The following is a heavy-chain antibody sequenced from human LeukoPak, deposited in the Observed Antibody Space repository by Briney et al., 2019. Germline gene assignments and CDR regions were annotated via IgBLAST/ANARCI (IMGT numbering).Heavy chain of an antibody. CDR2: IYSGGST. V-gene: IGHV3-53*01. D-gene: IGHD3-22*01. J-gene: IGHJ4*02. CDR3: AYSSGYYYSFDY. CDR1: GFTVSSNY. Sequence: GGSLGLSCAASGFTVSSNYMSWVRQAPGKGLEWVSVIYSGGSTYYADSVKGRFTISRDNSKNTLYLQMNSLRAEDTAVYYCAYSSGYYYSFDYWGQGTLVTVSS.